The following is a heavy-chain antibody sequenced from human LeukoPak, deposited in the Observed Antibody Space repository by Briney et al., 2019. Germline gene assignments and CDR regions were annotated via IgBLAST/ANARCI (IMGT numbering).Heavy chain of an antibody. CDR3: ARQNTPHGNFDY. CDR1: GGTFSSYA. Sequence: SVKVSCKASGGTFSSYAISWVRQAPGQGLEWMGGIIPIFGTANYAQKFQGRVTITADESTSTAYMELSSLRSEDTAVYYCARQNTPHGNFDYWGQGTLVTVSS. D-gene: IGHD1-26*01. J-gene: IGHJ4*02. V-gene: IGHV1-69*13. CDR2: IIPIFGTA.